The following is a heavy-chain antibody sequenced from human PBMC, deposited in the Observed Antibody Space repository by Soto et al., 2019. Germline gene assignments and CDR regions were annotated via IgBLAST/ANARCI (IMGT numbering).Heavy chain of an antibody. J-gene: IGHJ4*02. CDR2: IIPISGAA. V-gene: IGHV1-69*06. CDR1: GGTFSNYV. CDR3: ARDMTRTVVPYFDF. Sequence: ASVKVSCKASGGTFSNYVVNWVRQAPGQGLEWMGRIIPISGAANYAQKFQGRVTITADKSTSTSYMELSSLRSEDTAVYYCARDMTRTVVPYFDFWGQGTLVTVSS. D-gene: IGHD1-7*01.